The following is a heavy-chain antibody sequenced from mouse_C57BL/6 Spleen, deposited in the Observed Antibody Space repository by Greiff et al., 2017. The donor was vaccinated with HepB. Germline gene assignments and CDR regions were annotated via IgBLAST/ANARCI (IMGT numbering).Heavy chain of an antibody. CDR3: ASPVYYGSSYDY. J-gene: IGHJ2*01. CDR2: IYPGSGST. CDR1: GYTFTSYW. Sequence: QVQLQQPGAELVKPGASVKMSCKASGYTFTSYWITWVKQRPGQGLEWIGDIYPGSGSTNYNEKFTSKATLTVDTSSSTAYMQLSSLTSEDSAVYYCASPVYYGSSYDYWGQGTTLTVPS. D-gene: IGHD1-1*01. V-gene: IGHV1-55*01.